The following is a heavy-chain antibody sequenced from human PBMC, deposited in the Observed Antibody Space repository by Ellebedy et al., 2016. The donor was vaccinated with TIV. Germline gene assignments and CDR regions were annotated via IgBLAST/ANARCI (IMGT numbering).Heavy chain of an antibody. V-gene: IGHV3-11*01. CDR2: ISNSGSTI. CDR3: ARDARFIDQQHHWFDP. J-gene: IGHJ5*02. Sequence: GGSLRLSCAASGFTFSDYYMIWIRQAPGKGLEWVSYISNSGSTIYYADSVKGRFTISGDNAKNSLSLLMNSLRAEDTAVYYCARDARFIDQQHHWFDPWGQGTLVTVSS. CDR1: GFTFSDYY. D-gene: IGHD2-2*01.